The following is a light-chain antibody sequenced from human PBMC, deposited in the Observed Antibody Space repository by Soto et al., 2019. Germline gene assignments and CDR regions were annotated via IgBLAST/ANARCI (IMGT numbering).Light chain of an antibody. V-gene: IGLV1-40*01. Sequence: QSVLTHPPSVSGAPGQRVTISCTGSSSNIGAGYDVHWYQQLPGTAPKLLIYGNSNRPSGVPDRFSGSKSGTSASLAITGLHAEDEADYYCQSYDSSLSGWVFGGGTKLTVL. CDR1: SSNIGAGYD. CDR2: GNS. J-gene: IGLJ3*02. CDR3: QSYDSSLSGWV.